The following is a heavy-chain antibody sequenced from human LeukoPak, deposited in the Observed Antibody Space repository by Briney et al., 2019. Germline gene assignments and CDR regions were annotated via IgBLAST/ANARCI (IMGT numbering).Heavy chain of an antibody. CDR3: ARGRFYQWLGPRHFDY. Sequence: SETLSLTCTVSGGSISSYYWSWIRQPPGKGLEWIGYIYYSGSTNYNPSLKSRVTISVDTSKNQFSLKLSSVTAADTAVYYCARGRFYQWLGPRHFDYWGQGTLVTVSS. V-gene: IGHV4-59*12. CDR1: GGSISSYY. D-gene: IGHD6-19*01. CDR2: IYYSGST. J-gene: IGHJ4*02.